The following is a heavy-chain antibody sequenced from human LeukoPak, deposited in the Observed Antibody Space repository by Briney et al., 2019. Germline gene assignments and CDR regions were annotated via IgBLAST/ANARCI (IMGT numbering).Heavy chain of an antibody. Sequence: GASVKVSCKASGYTFTSYGISWVRQAPGQGLEWMGWISAYNGNTNYAQKLQGRVTMTTDTSTSTAYMELRSLRSDDTAVYYCARDRRRGYSYGYDDYWGQGTLVTVSA. CDR3: ARDRRRGYSYGYDDY. CDR1: GYTFTSYG. J-gene: IGHJ4*02. CDR2: ISAYNGNT. D-gene: IGHD5-18*01. V-gene: IGHV1-18*01.